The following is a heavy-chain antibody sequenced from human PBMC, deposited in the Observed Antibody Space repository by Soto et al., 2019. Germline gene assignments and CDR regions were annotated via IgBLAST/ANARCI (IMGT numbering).Heavy chain of an antibody. CDR2: IIHTGST. V-gene: IGHV4-34*12. J-gene: IGHJ4*02. D-gene: IGHD2-2*01. Sequence: KPSETLSLTCAVSRGFFSGYYWSWVRQFPGKGLEWIGEIIHTGSTNYNPSLKSRVTMSIDTSKKEISLKLSSVTAADTAVYYCARVGQPPSDYWGQGTLVTVSS. CDR1: RGFFSGYY. CDR3: ARVGQPPSDY.